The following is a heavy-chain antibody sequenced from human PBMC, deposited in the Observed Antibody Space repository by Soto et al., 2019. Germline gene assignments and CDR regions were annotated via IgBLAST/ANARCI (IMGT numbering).Heavy chain of an antibody. Sequence: SHALWFTCAVSGLSISRGDYYCSWIKQPPGKGLEWIGYIYYSGSTYYNPSLKSRVTISVDTSKNQFSLKLSSVTAADTAVYYCARVQTVAGSRLFDYWGQGTLVT. CDR3: ARVQTVAGSRLFDY. V-gene: IGHV4-30-4*01. J-gene: IGHJ4*02. CDR2: IYYSGST. D-gene: IGHD6-19*01. CDR1: GLSISRGDYY.